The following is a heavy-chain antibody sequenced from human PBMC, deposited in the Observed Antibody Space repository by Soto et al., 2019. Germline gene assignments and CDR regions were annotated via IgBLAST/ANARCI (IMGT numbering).Heavy chain of an antibody. CDR3: ARSGTPITMVRGVIDHSYGMDV. D-gene: IGHD3-10*01. CDR1: GGTFSSYA. Sequence: GASVKVSCKASGGTFSSYAIGWVRQAPGQGLEWMGGIIPIFGTANYAQKFQGRVTITADESTSTAYMELSSLRSEDTAVYYCARSGTPITMVRGVIDHSYGMDVWGQGTTVTLSS. CDR2: IIPIFGTA. J-gene: IGHJ6*02. V-gene: IGHV1-69*13.